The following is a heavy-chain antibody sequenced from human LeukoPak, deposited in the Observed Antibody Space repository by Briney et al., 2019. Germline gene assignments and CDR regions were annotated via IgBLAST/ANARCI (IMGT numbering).Heavy chain of an antibody. J-gene: IGHJ4*02. V-gene: IGHV3-30*18. CDR3: AKLGPDCSGGSCYLDFDY. D-gene: IGHD2-15*01. CDR2: ISYDGSNK. Sequence: GGSLRLSCAASGFTFSSYGMHWVRQALGKGLEWVAVISYDGSNKYYADSVKGRFTISRDNSKNTLYLQMNSLRAEDTAVYYCAKLGPDCSGGSCYLDFDYWGQGTLVTVSS. CDR1: GFTFSSYG.